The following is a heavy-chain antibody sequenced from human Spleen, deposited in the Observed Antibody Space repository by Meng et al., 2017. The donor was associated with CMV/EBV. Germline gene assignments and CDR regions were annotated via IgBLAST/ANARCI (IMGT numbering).Heavy chain of an antibody. CDR3: TTFLTTDYYYGMDV. D-gene: IGHD1/OR15-1a*01. J-gene: IGHJ6*02. CDR1: GFTFSNAW. V-gene: IGHV3-15*01. CDR2: IKSKTDGGTT. Sequence: GESLKISCAASGFTFSNAWMSWVRQAPGKGLEWVGRIKSKTDGGTTDYAAPVKGRFTISRDDSKNTLYLQMNSLKTEDTAVYYCTTFLTTDYYYGMDVWGQGTTVTVSS.